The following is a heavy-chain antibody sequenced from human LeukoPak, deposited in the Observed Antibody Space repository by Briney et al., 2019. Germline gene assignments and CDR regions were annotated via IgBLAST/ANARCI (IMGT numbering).Heavy chain of an antibody. J-gene: IGHJ4*02. V-gene: IGHV3-53*01. CDR1: GFTVSSNH. D-gene: IGHD6-19*01. CDR2: IYSGGTT. Sequence: GGSLRLSCAASGFTVSSNHMSWVRQAPGKGLEWVSVIYSGGTTYYADSVKGRFTISRDNSKNTLYLQMKSLRAEDTAVYYCARGMYSSGWYYFDYWGQGTLVTVSS. CDR3: ARGMYSSGWYYFDY.